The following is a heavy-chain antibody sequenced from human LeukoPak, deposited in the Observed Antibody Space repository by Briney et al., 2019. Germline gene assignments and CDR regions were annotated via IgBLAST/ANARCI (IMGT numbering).Heavy chain of an antibody. Sequence: GGSVRLSCAASGFTFGNAWMSWVRQAPGKGLEWVGRIKTKTDGGTTDYAAPVKGRFTISRDDSKNTPYLQMNSLQTEDTAVYYCTTVGPFGGCDYWGQGSLVTVSP. D-gene: IGHD3-3*01. J-gene: IGHJ4*02. CDR3: TTVGPFGGCDY. V-gene: IGHV3-15*01. CDR1: GFTFGNAW. CDR2: IKTKTDGGTT.